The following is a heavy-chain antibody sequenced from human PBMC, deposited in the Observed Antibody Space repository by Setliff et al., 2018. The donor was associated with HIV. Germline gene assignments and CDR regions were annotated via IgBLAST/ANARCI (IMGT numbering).Heavy chain of an antibody. J-gene: IGHJ4*02. CDR2: VYSGGSST. V-gene: IGHV3-23*03. CDR3: AKDPPLSYSSGWYYFDY. CDR1: GFTFGSYA. Sequence: QPGGSLRLSCAGSGFTFGSYAMSWVRQAPGKGLEWVSIVYSGGSSTYYADSVKGRFTISRDDSKKTLYLQMNSLRVEDTAIYYCAKDPPLSYSSGWYYFDYWGQGTLVTV. D-gene: IGHD6-19*01.